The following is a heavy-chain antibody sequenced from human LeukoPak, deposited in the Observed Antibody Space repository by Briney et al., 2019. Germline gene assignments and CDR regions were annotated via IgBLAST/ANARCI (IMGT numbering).Heavy chain of an antibody. Sequence: ASVKVSCKASGYTFTSYYMHWVRQAPGQGLEWMGIINPSGGSTSYAQKFQGRVTMTRDTSTSTVYMELSSLRSEDAAVYYCARARHCSGGSCYQGFDYWGQGTLVTVSS. CDR2: INPSGGST. J-gene: IGHJ4*02. D-gene: IGHD2-15*01. CDR3: ARARHCSGGSCYQGFDY. V-gene: IGHV1-46*01. CDR1: GYTFTSYY.